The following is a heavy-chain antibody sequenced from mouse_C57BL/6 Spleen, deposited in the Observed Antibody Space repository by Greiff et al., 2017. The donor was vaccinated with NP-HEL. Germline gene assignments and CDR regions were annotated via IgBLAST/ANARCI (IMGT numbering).Heavy chain of an antibody. D-gene: IGHD2-14*01. V-gene: IGHV1-54*01. J-gene: IGHJ4*01. Sequence: QVQLQQSGAELVRPGTSVKVSCKASGYAFTNYLIEWVKQRPGQGLEWIGVINPGSGGTNYNEKFKGKATLTADKSSSTAYMQLSSLTSEDSAVYFCARTYRDAMGYWGQGTSVTVSS. CDR1: GYAFTNYL. CDR2: INPGSGGT. CDR3: ARTYRDAMGY.